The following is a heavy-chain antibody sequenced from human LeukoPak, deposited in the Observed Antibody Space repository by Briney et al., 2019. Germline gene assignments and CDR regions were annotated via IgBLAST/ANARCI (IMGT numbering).Heavy chain of an antibody. D-gene: IGHD6-13*01. Sequence: PGGSLRLSCAASGFTFSDYYMSWIRQAPGKGLEWVSYISSSSSYTNYADSVKGRFTISRDNAKNSLYLQMNSLRDEDTAVYSCATGASTWTNYFHYWGQGILVTVSS. J-gene: IGHJ4*02. V-gene: IGHV3-11*06. CDR2: ISSSSSYT. CDR1: GFTFSDYY. CDR3: ATGASTWTNYFHY.